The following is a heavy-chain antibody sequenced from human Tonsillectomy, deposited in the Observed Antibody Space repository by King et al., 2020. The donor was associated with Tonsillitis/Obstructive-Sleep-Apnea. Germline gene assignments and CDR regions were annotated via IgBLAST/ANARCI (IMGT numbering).Heavy chain of an antibody. Sequence: VQLVESGGGLVQPGRSLRLSCAASGFTFDDYAMYWVRQAPGKGLEWVSGISWNSGSIDYAVSVKGRFTISRDNAKNSLYLQMNSLRAEDTALYYCAKENASGEGSHYYMDVWGKGTTVTVSS. J-gene: IGHJ6*03. CDR1: GFTFDDYA. D-gene: IGHD1-1*01. CDR3: AKENASGEGSHYYMDV. CDR2: ISWNSGSI. V-gene: IGHV3-9*01.